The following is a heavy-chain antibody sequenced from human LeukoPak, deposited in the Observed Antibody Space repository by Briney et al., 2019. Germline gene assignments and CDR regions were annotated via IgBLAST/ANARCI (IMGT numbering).Heavy chain of an antibody. CDR3: ARDHSSSSEDY. CDR1: GYSISSGYY. Sequence: SETLSFTCTVSGYSISSGYYWTWIRQSPGKGVEWIGEINHSGSTNYNPSLKSRVTISVDPSKNQFSLKLNSVTAADTAVYYCARDHSSSSEDYWGQGTLVTVSS. CDR2: INHSGST. V-gene: IGHV4-38-2*02. D-gene: IGHD6-13*01. J-gene: IGHJ4*02.